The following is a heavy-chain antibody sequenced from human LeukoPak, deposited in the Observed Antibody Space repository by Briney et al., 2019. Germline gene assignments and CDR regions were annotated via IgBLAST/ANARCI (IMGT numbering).Heavy chain of an antibody. V-gene: IGHV4-39*01. CDR2: IYYSGST. J-gene: IGHJ5*02. CDR1: GGSITSSSYY. D-gene: IGHD1-7*01. CDR3: ARPKLELTNENWFDP. Sequence: SETLSLTCTVSGGSITSSSYYWGWIRQPPGKGLEWIGSIYYSGSTYYNPSLKSRVTISVDTSKNQFSLKLSSVTAADTAVYYCARPKLELTNENWFDPWGQGTLVTVSS.